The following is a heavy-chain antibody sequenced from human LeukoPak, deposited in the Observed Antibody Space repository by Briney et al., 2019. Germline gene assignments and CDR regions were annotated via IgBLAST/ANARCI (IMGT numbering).Heavy chain of an antibody. V-gene: IGHV3-21*01. J-gene: IGHJ4*02. D-gene: IGHD6-19*01. CDR2: ISSSSSYI. Sequence: GGSLRLSCAASGFTFSSYSMNWVRQAPGKGLEWVSSISSSSSYIYYADSVKGRFTISRDNAKNSLYLQMNSPRAEDTAVYYCATISSGWLFDYWGQGTLVTVSS. CDR3: ATISSGWLFDY. CDR1: GFTFSSYS.